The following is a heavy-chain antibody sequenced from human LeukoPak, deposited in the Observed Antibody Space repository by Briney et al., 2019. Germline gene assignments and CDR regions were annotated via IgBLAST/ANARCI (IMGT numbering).Heavy chain of an antibody. V-gene: IGHV3-23*01. J-gene: IGHJ2*01. CDR2: ISGSGGST. CDR3: AKGSSLDWYFDL. CDR1: GFTFSSYA. Sequence: PGGSLRLSCAASGFTFSSYAMSWVRQAPGKGLEWVSAISGSGGSTYYADSVKGRFTISRDNSKNTLYLQMNSLRAEDTAAYYCAKGSSLDWYFDLWGRGTLVTVSS.